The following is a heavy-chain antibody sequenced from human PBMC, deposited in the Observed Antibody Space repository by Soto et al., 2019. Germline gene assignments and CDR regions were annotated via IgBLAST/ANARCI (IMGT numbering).Heavy chain of an antibody. Sequence: SETLSLTCTVSGYSRSSGSYWAWIRQPPGKVPECIASIYHGITAFYNPSRLSRITRSVATSINQFSLMLTPVTPADTSSIYCARVHVLVVAGSTFVYWGHGTLVTVSS. CDR2: IYHGITA. CDR3: ARVHVLVVAGSTFVY. CDR1: GYSRSSGSY. J-gene: IGHJ4*01. D-gene: IGHD6-19*01. V-gene: IGHV4-38-2*02.